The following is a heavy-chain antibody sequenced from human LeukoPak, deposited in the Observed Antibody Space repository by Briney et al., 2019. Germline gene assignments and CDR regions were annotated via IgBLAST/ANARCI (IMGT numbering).Heavy chain of an antibody. CDR3: ARRDVYGSGSSVFDY. V-gene: IGHV4-59*08. D-gene: IGHD3-10*01. J-gene: IGHJ4*02. CDR1: GGSINSYY. CDR2: IYYSGST. Sequence: SETLSLTCTVSGGSINSYYWSWIRQPPGKGLEWIGYIYYSGSTNYNPSLKSRVTISVDTSKNQFSLKLSSVIAADTAVYYCARRDVYGSGSSVFDYWGQGTLVTVSS.